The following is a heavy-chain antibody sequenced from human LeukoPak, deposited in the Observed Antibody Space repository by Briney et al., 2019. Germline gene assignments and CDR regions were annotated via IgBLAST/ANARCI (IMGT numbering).Heavy chain of an antibody. V-gene: IGHV4-34*01. CDR2: INHSGST. CDR3: ARSDYHNSGSHTVFDAFDI. Sequence: SETLSLTCAVYGGSFSGYYWSWIRQPPGKGLEWIGEINHSGSTNYNPSLKSRVTISVDTSKNQFSLKLSFVTAADTAMYYCARSDYHNSGSHTVFDAFDIWGQGTRVTVSS. J-gene: IGHJ3*02. CDR1: GGSFSGYY. D-gene: IGHD3-10*01.